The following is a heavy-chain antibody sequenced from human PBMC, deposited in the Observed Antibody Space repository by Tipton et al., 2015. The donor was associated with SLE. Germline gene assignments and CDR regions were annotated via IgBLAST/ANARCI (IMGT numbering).Heavy chain of an antibody. CDR3: ARALGDYGYYYGMDV. CDR2: ISYDGSNK. Sequence: SLRLSCAASGFTFSSYAMHWVRQAPGKGLEWVAAISYDGSNKYYADSVKGRFTISRDSSKNTLYMQMNSLGAEDTAVYYCARALGDYGYYYGMDVWGQGTTVTVSS. V-gene: IGHV3-30*04. J-gene: IGHJ6*02. CDR1: GFTFSSYA. D-gene: IGHD4-17*01.